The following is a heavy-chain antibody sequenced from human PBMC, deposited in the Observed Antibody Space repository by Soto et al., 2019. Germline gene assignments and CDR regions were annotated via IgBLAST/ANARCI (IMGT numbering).Heavy chain of an antibody. Sequence: SETLSLTCTVSGGSISSYYWSWIRQPPGKGLEWIGYIYYSGSTNYNPSLKSRVTISVDMSKNQFSLKLSSVTAADTAVYYCARRNKLWTFDYWGQGTLVTVSS. CDR1: GGSISSYY. V-gene: IGHV4-59*08. CDR2: IYYSGST. J-gene: IGHJ4*02. CDR3: ARRNKLWTFDY. D-gene: IGHD5-18*01.